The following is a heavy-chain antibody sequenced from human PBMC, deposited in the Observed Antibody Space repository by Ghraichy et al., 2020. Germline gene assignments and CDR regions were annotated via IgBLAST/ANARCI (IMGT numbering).Heavy chain of an antibody. V-gene: IGHV1-2*04. CDR3: ARDSGGYDLTTVPPLSPYGMDV. Sequence: ASVKVSCKASGYTFTGYYMHWVRQAPGQGLEWMGWINPNSGGTNYAQKFQGWVTMTRDTSISTAYMELSRLRSDDTAVYYCARDSGGYDLTTVPPLSPYGMDVWGQGTTVTVSS. J-gene: IGHJ6*02. D-gene: IGHD5-12*01. CDR2: INPNSGGT. CDR1: GYTFTGYY.